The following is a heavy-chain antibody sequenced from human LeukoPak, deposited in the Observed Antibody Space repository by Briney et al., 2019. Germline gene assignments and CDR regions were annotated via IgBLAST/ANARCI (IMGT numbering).Heavy chain of an antibody. J-gene: IGHJ5*02. V-gene: IGHV4-59*01. Sequence: SETLSLTCTVSGGSISSYYWSWIRQPPGKGLEWIGYIHHSGSTNYNPSLKSRVTISIDTSKNQFSLNLRSVITADTAVYYCARDQIVVAGNWFDPWGQGTLVTVSS. CDR1: GGSISSYY. D-gene: IGHD1-26*01. CDR3: ARDQIVVAGNWFDP. CDR2: IHHSGST.